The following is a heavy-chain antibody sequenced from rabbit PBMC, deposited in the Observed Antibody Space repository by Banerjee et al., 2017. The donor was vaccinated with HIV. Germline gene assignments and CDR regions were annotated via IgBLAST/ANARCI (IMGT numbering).Heavy chain of an antibody. V-gene: IGHV1S45*01. CDR2: IYVDSVANT. CDR1: GFSFSNYYY. CDR3: ARDLAGVIGWNFNL. J-gene: IGHJ4*01. D-gene: IGHD4-1*01. Sequence: QEQLEESGGDLVKPGASLTLTCTASGFSFSNYYYICWVRQAPGKGLEWIACIYVDSVANTYYANWAKGRFTISKTSSTTVTLQMTSLTAADTATYFCARDLAGVIGWNFNLWGPGTLVTVS.